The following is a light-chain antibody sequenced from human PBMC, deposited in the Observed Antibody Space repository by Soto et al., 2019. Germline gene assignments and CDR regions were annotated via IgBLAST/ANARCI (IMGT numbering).Light chain of an antibody. J-gene: IGLJ2*01. CDR2: RSD. V-gene: IGLV1-44*01. CDR1: NSNIGSNK. Sequence: QSVLTQSPSASGTPGQRVTIACSGSNSNIGSNKVNWYRHLPGTAPKLLIFRSDQRPSGVPDRFSGSRSGTSGSLVINGLQSGDEAHYYCAAWDDSRYGVVFGGGTKLTVL. CDR3: AAWDDSRYGVV.